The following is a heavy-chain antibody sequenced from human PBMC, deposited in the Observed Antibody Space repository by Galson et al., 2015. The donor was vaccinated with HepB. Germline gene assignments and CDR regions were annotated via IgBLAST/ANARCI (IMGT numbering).Heavy chain of an antibody. Sequence: SLRLSCAASGFNFKTYTINWVRQTPGKGLEWVSSITPDGDDIYYADSVKARFTISRGNSKNSVFLHMNSLRGDDTALYFCARDPGRLAARPFDFWGQGTQVTGSS. CDR1: GFNFKTYT. D-gene: IGHD6-6*01. V-gene: IGHV3-21*06. CDR3: ARDPGRLAARPFDF. CDR2: ITPDGDDI. J-gene: IGHJ4*02.